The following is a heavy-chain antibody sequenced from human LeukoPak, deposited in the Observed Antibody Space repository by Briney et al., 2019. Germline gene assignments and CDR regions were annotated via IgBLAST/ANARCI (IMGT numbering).Heavy chain of an antibody. Sequence: PGGSLRLSCVASGFSAFGLSSYAMSWVRQAPGKGLEWVSVVSAGGFTSYGDSVKGRFTISRDKSKNTVHLDMNTLRAEDTARYYCAKARTANDYGSGSFYKGFDSWGQGTLVTVSS. CDR2: VSAGGFT. CDR3: AKARTANDYGSGSFYKGFDS. J-gene: IGHJ4*02. CDR1: GFSAFGLSSYA. V-gene: IGHV3-23*01. D-gene: IGHD3-10*01.